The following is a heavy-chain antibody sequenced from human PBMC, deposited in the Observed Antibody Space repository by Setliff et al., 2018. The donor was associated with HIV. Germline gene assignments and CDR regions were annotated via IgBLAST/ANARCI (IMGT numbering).Heavy chain of an antibody. CDR2: VSSGGST. CDR3: ARAVCPSLNCYSFFNY. V-gene: IGHV4-34*01. D-gene: IGHD2-15*01. J-gene: IGHJ4*01. Sequence: SETLSLTCGVDDGSFSGYSWSWIRQSPGKGLEWIGEVSSGGSTTYNPSLTGRVSVSVDTSKSQFSLKLTNVTAADAAVYYCARAVCPSLNCYSFFNYWGHGSLVTVSS. CDR1: DGSFSGYS.